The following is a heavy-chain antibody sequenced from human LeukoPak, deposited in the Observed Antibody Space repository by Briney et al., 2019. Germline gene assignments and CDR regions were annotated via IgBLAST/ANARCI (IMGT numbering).Heavy chain of an antibody. CDR1: GFTFSSYW. CDR2: IKQDGSEK. CDR3: ARMEYYYDSSGLDY. V-gene: IGHV3-7*01. Sequence: GGSLRLSCAASGFTFSSYWMSWVRQAPGKGLEWVANIKQDGSEKYYADSVKGRFTISRDNAKNSLYLQMNSLRAEDTAVYYCARMEYYYDSSGLDYWGQGTLVTVSS. D-gene: IGHD3-22*01. J-gene: IGHJ4*02.